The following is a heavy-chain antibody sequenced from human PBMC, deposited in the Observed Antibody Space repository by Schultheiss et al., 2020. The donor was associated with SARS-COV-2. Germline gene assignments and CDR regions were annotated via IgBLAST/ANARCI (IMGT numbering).Heavy chain of an antibody. Sequence: GGSLRLSCAASGFTVSSYGMHWVRQAPGKGLEWVAVISYDGSNKYYADSVKGRFTISRDNSKNTLYLQMNSLRAEDTAVYYCAKDYYDSSGSPYYYGMDVWGQGTTVTVSS. V-gene: IGHV3-30*18. CDR2: ISYDGSNK. CDR1: GFTVSSYG. J-gene: IGHJ6*02. CDR3: AKDYYDSSGSPYYYGMDV. D-gene: IGHD3-22*01.